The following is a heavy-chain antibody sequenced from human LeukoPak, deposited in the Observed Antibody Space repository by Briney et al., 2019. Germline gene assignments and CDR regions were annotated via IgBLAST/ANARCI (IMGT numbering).Heavy chain of an antibody. CDR1: GGSISSSNW. D-gene: IGHD2-15*01. CDR2: IYHSGST. Sequence: SETLSLTCAVSGGSISSSNWWSWVRQPPGKGLEWIGVIYHSGSTNYNPSLKSRVTISVDKSKNQFSLKLSSVTAADTAVYYCATYCSGGSCYAGADYWGQGTLVTVSS. CDR3: ATYCSGGSCYAGADY. J-gene: IGHJ4*02. V-gene: IGHV4-4*02.